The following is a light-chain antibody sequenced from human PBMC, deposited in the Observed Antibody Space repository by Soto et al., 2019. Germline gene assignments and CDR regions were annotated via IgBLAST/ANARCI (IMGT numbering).Light chain of an antibody. Sequence: EIVLTQSPVTRTLSAGERATISCRASQSVSSYLAWYQQKPGQAPRLLIYDASNRATGIPARFSGSGSGTDFTLTISSLQAEDFAVYYCQQDYNLPFTFGQGTLLEIK. CDR3: QQDYNLPFT. CDR1: QSVSSY. V-gene: IGKV3-11*01. CDR2: DAS. J-gene: IGKJ5*01.